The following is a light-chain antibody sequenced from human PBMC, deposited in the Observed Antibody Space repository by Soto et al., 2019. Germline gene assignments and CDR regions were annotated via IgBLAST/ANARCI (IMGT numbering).Light chain of an antibody. CDR3: QRYKRYSEA. J-gene: IGKJ1*01. V-gene: IGKV1-5*01. CDR2: DAS. CDR1: QSISSW. Sequence: IQMSYSPSTLPGSGGHRVTITFRGSQSISSWLAWYQQRPGKAPKLQIYDASSLESGVPSRFSGSGSGTEFTLTISSLQPDDFATYYRQRYKRYSEAFGQGTKVDI.